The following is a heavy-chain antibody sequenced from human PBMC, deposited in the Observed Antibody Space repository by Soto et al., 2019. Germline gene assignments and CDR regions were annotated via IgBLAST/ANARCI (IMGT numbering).Heavy chain of an antibody. Sequence: SETLSLTCAVYGESFPDYYWSWIRQPPGKGLEWNGEINHSGSTNYYSSLKSRVTISVDTSKKQFSLKLTSVTAADTAVFYCARGGGGYDYVWGSYRPFDFWGQGTLVTVSS. CDR2: INHSGST. CDR3: ARGGGGYDYVWGSYRPFDF. D-gene: IGHD3-16*02. CDR1: GESFPDYY. V-gene: IGHV4-34*01. J-gene: IGHJ4*02.